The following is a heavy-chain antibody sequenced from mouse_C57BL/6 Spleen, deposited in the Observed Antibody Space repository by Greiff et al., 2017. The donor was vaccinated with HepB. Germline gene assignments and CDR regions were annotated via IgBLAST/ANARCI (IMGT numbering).Heavy chain of an antibody. Sequence: QVQLQQSGPELVKPGASVKISCKASGYSFTSYYIHWVKQRPGQGLEWIGWIYPGSGNTKYNEKFKGKATLTADTSSSTAYMQLSSLTSEDSAVYYCARGTAQGRDYYAMDYWGQGTSVTVSS. CDR1: GYSFTSYY. J-gene: IGHJ4*01. CDR3: ARGTAQGRDYYAMDY. D-gene: IGHD3-2*02. CDR2: IYPGSGNT. V-gene: IGHV1-66*01.